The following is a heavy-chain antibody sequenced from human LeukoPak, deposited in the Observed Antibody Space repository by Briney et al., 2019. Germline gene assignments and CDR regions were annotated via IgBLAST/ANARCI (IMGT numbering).Heavy chain of an antibody. CDR3: ARFTGSTELFDY. V-gene: IGHV3-21*01. D-gene: IGHD1-26*01. CDR1: GFTFSSYS. J-gene: IGHJ4*02. Sequence: GGSLRLSCAASGFTFSSYSMNWVRQAPGKGLEWVSSISSSSSYIYYADSVKGRFTISRDNAKNSLYLQMNSLRAEDTAVYYCARFTGSTELFDYWGQRTLVTVSS. CDR2: ISSSSSYI.